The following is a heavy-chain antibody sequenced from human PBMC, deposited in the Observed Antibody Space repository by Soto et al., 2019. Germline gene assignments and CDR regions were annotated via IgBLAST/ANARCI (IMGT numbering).Heavy chain of an antibody. CDR1: GGSISSSNW. Sequence: SETLSLTCAVSGGSISSSNWWSWVRQPPGKGLEWIGEIYHSGSTNYNPSLKSRVTISVDKSKNQFSLKLSSVTAADTAVYYCARGTGYYYDSSRGMDVWGQGTTVTVSS. J-gene: IGHJ6*02. CDR2: IYHSGST. CDR3: ARGTGYYYDSSRGMDV. V-gene: IGHV4-4*02. D-gene: IGHD3-22*01.